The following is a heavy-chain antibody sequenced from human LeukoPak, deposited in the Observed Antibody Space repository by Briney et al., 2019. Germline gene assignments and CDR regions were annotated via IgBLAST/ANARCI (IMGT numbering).Heavy chain of an antibody. V-gene: IGHV3-23*01. D-gene: IGHD1-26*01. CDR1: GFTFTSYA. CDR3: AKDRSQWELRAYFDY. J-gene: IGHJ4*02. Sequence: AGGSLRLSCAASGFTFTSYAMSWVRQAPGKGLEWVSSIGGSVTSTYYADSVKGRFTISRDNSKNTLYLQMNSLRAEDTAVYYCAKDRSQWELRAYFDYWGQGTLVTVSS. CDR2: IGGSVTST.